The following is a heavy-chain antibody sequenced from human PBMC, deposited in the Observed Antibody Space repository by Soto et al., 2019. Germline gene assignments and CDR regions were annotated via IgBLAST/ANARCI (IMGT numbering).Heavy chain of an antibody. D-gene: IGHD2-21*02. CDR3: ARGGVPIVVVTAISWFDP. Sequence: ASVKVSCKASGYTFTSYGINWVRQAPGQGLEWMGWISAYNGNTNYAQKLQGRVTMTTDTSTSTSYMELRSLRSDDTAVYYCARGGVPIVVVTAISWFDPWGQGTLVTVSS. CDR1: GYTFTSYG. J-gene: IGHJ5*02. V-gene: IGHV1-18*01. CDR2: ISAYNGNT.